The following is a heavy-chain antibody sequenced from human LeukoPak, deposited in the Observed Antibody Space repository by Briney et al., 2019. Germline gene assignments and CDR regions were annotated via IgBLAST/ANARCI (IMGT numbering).Heavy chain of an antibody. CDR2: INHSGST. Sequence: GSLRLSCAASGFTFSDYYMSWIRQPPGKGLEWIGEINHSGSTNYNPSLKSRVTISVDTSKNQFSLKLSSVTAADTAVYYCARGRRLAFWGQGTLVTVSS. V-gene: IGHV4-34*01. CDR1: GFTFSDYY. J-gene: IGHJ4*02. CDR3: ARGRRLAF. D-gene: IGHD3-16*01.